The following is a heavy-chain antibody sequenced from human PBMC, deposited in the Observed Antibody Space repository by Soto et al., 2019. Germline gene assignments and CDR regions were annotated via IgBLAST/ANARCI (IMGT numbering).Heavy chain of an antibody. CDR3: ARDDRTEQTRYYYYGMDV. CDR1: GFTFSSYG. Sequence: ESGGGVVQPGRSLRLSCAASGFTFSSYGMHWVRQAPGKGLEWVAVIWYDGSNKYYADSVKGRFTISRDNSKNTLYLQMNSLRAEDTAVYYCARDDRTEQTRYYYYGMDVWGQGTTVTVSS. CDR2: IWYDGSNK. V-gene: IGHV3-33*01. J-gene: IGHJ6*02. D-gene: IGHD2-8*02.